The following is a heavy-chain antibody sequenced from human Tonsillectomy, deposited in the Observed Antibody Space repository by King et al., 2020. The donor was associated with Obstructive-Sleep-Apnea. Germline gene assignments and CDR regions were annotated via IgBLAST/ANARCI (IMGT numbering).Heavy chain of an antibody. CDR3: ASGYSYGWGY. J-gene: IGHJ4*02. Sequence: VQLQQWGAGLLKRSETLSLTCAVYGGSFSGYYWSGIRQPPGKVLEWIGEINHSGSTNYNPSLKSRVTISVDTSKNQFSLKLSSVTAADTAVYYCASGYSYGWGYWGQGTLVTVSS. CDR2: INHSGST. D-gene: IGHD5-18*01. V-gene: IGHV4-34*01. CDR1: GGSFSGYY.